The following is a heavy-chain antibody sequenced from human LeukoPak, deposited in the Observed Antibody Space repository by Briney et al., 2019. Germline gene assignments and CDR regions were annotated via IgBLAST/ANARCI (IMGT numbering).Heavy chain of an antibody. J-gene: IGHJ4*02. Sequence: GGSLRLSCAASGFTFSSYSMNWVRQAPGKGLEWVSSISSSSSYIYYADSVKGRFTISRDNAKNSLYLQMNSLRAEDTAVYYCASSRGRWELLRCFDYWGQGTLVTVSS. D-gene: IGHD1-26*01. CDR3: ASSRGRWELLRCFDY. CDR2: ISSSSSYI. CDR1: GFTFSSYS. V-gene: IGHV3-21*01.